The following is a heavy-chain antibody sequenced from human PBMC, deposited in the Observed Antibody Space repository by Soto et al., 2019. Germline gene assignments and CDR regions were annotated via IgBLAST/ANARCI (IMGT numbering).Heavy chain of an antibody. CDR2: IQYSGST. CDR1: GGSISSSSHY. Sequence: QLQLQESGPGLVRPSETLSLTCIVSGGSISSSSHYWGWIRQPPGKGLEWIGSIQYSGSTFNNPSLQSRVTMSVDTSKNQFSLKVTSVTAADTAVYYCARKKSGTVSGSGTFDIWGRGTMVTVSS. D-gene: IGHD1-7*01. J-gene: IGHJ3*02. CDR3: ARKKSGTVSGSGTFDI. V-gene: IGHV4-39*01.